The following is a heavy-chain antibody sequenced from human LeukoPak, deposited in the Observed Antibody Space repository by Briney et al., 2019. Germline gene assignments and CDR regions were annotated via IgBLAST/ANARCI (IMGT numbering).Heavy chain of an antibody. CDR1: GFTFNSYG. V-gene: IGHV3-30*03. CDR2: ISYDGSKR. J-gene: IGHJ4*02. CDR3: ARGPSGYHNT. D-gene: IGHD5-12*01. Sequence: PGGSLRLSCVTSGFTFNSYGFYWVRQAPGKGLEWVAVISYDGSKRYYADSVKGRFTISRDNSKNTLYLQMNSLRAEDTAVYYCARGPSGYHNTGGQGTLVTVSS.